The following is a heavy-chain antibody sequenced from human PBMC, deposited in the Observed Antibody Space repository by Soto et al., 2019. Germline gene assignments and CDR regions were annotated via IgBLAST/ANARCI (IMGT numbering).Heavy chain of an antibody. CDR1: GFTFSDYY. CDR2: ISISGGTI. Sequence: PGGSLRLSCAASGFTFSDYYMSWIRQAPGKGLEWLSYISISGGTIYYADSVKGRFSISRDNAKNSLYLQLSSLRAEDTAVYFCARERARVFDSWGQGTLVTVS. V-gene: IGHV3-11*01. CDR3: ARERARVFDS. J-gene: IGHJ4*02.